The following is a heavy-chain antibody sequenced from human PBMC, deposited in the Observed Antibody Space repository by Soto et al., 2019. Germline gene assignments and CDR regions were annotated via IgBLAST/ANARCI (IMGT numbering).Heavy chain of an antibody. V-gene: IGHV3-23*01. D-gene: IGHD3-16*01. CDR3: AKVHPGERGY. J-gene: IGHJ4*02. CDR2: ISGSGGST. CDR1: GFTFSNYA. Sequence: GGSLRLSCAASGFTFSNYAMSWVRQAPGKGLEWVSGISGSGGSTYYADSVKGRFTISRDNSKNTLYLQMNSLRAEDTAVHYCAKVHPGERGYWGQGTLVTVSS.